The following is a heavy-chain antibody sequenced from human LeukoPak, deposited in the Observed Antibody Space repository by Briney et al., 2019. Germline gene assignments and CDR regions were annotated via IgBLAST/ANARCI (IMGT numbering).Heavy chain of an antibody. Sequence: GASVKVSCKASGYTFTGYYMHWVRQAPGQGLEWMGWINTNTGNPTYAQGFTGRFVFSLDTSVSTAYLQISSLKAEDTAVYYCARRTYSSSWYLGYWGQGTLVTVSS. CDR2: INTNTGNP. V-gene: IGHV7-4-1*02. CDR1: GYTFTGYY. J-gene: IGHJ4*02. CDR3: ARRTYSSSWYLGY. D-gene: IGHD6-13*01.